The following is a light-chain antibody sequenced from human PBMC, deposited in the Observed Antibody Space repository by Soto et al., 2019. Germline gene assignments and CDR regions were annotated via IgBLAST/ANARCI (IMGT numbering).Light chain of an antibody. V-gene: IGKV1-9*01. CDR3: QQVNSYPLT. CDR2: ATS. J-gene: IGKJ4*01. CDR1: QDIANY. Sequence: DIQLPQSPSFLSASVGDRVTITYRASQDIANYLAWYQQKPGKAPKFLIYATSTFQSGLPSRFSGSGSGTEFTLTISSLQPEDFATYYCQQVNSYPLTFGGGTKVEIK.